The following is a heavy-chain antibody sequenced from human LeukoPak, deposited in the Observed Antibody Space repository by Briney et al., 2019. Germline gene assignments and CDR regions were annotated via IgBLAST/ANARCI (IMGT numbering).Heavy chain of an antibody. Sequence: SETLSLTCTVSGGPISSYYWSWIRQPPGKGLEWIGYIYYSGSTNYNPSLKSRVTISVDTSKNQFSLKLSSVTAADTAVYYCARYSSGWYLGSTFDYWGQGTLVTVSS. D-gene: IGHD6-19*01. CDR3: ARYSSGWYLGSTFDY. V-gene: IGHV4-59*01. J-gene: IGHJ4*02. CDR2: IYYSGST. CDR1: GGPISSYY.